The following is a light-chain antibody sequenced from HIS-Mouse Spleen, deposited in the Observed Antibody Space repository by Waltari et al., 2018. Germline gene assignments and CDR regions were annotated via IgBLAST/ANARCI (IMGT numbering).Light chain of an antibody. CDR1: SSDVWSYNL. Sequence: QSALTQPASVSGSPGQSITISCTGTSSDVWSYNLVSWYQQHQGKAPKLMIYEGSKRRSGVSNRFSGSKSGNTAALTISGLQAEDEADYYCCSYAGSSTFVVFGGGTKLTVL. J-gene: IGLJ2*01. V-gene: IGLV2-23*03. CDR3: CSYAGSSTFVV. CDR2: EGS.